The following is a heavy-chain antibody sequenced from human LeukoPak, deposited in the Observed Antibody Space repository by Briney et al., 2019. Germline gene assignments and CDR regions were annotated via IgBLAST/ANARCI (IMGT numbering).Heavy chain of an antibody. D-gene: IGHD4-17*01. CDR3: ARDFGYGDYFFDD. CDR1: GGSIGSWY. J-gene: IGHJ4*02. Sequence: SETLSLTCTVSGGSIGSWYWSWIRQPAGKGLEWIGRIYTSGSTNYNPSLKSRVTMSVDTSKNQFSLKLSPVTAADTAVYYCARDFGYGDYFFDDWGQGTLVTVSS. CDR2: IYTSGST. V-gene: IGHV4-4*07.